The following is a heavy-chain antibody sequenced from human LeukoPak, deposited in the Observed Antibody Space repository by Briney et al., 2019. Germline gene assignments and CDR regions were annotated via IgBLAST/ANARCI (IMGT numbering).Heavy chain of an antibody. Sequence: ASVTVSCKASGYSFTSYDINWVRQATGQGLEWMGWINPNSGNTGYAQKFKGRVTMTRNTSISTAYRELSSLRSEDTAVYYCARGPGYYGSGSFYYGMDVWGQGTTVTVSS. V-gene: IGHV1-8*01. CDR2: INPNSGNT. CDR1: GYSFTSYD. D-gene: IGHD3-10*01. CDR3: ARGPGYYGSGSFYYGMDV. J-gene: IGHJ6*02.